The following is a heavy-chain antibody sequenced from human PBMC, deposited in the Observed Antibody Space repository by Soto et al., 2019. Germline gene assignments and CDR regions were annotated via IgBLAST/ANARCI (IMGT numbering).Heavy chain of an antibody. V-gene: IGHV3-53*01. CDR1: GFSVSSNY. D-gene: IGHD3-22*01. J-gene: IGHJ4*02. CDR3: ARGLGQYSHDNRGYFHLDY. CDR2: LYPDGRA. Sequence: GGSLRLSCTASGFSVSSNYLTWVRQAPGKGLKWISVLYPDGRAYHADSVKGRFTLSTDNSENSVYLQMNSLTADDAAVYYCARGLGQYSHDNRGYFHLDYWGQGALVTVSS.